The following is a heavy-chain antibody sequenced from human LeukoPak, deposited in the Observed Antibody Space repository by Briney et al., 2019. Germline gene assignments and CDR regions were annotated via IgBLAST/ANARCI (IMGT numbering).Heavy chain of an antibody. D-gene: IGHD3-9*01. V-gene: IGHV4-31*03. CDR1: GGSISSGGYY. J-gene: IGHJ6*02. CDR2: IYYSGST. CDR3: ARALRYFDWLGWFYYYYGMDV. Sequence: SETLSLTCTVSGGSISSGGYYWSWIRQHPGKGLEWIGYIYYSGSTYYNPSLKSRVTISVDTSKNQFSLKLSSVTAADTAVYYCARALRYFDWLGWFYYYYGMDVWGQGTTVTVSS.